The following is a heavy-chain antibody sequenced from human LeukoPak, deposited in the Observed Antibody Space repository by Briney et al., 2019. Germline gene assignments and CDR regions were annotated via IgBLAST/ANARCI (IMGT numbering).Heavy chain of an antibody. CDR2: IKQDGSEK. J-gene: IGHJ5*02. V-gene: IGHV3-7*01. Sequence: PGGSLRLSCAASGFTFSSYWMSWVRQAPGKGLEWVANIKQDGSEKYYVDSVKGRFTISRDNAKNSLYLQMNSLRAEDTAVYYCARGVTAAAGSWFDPWGQGTLVTVSS. D-gene: IGHD6-13*01. CDR3: ARGVTAAAGSWFDP. CDR1: GFTFSSYW.